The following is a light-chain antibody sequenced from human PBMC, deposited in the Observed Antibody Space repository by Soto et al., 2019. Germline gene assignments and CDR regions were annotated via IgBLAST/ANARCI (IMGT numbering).Light chain of an antibody. J-gene: IGKJ4*01. CDR1: ENINTY. CDR3: QHRYNWPLT. V-gene: IGKV3-11*01. Sequence: IVLTQSPATLSVSPGETATLSCRASENINTYLAWYQQKPGQAPKLLIYDASNRATGIPARFSASGSGTDFTLSISSLEPEDFAVYYCQHRYNWPLTFGGGTKVDIK. CDR2: DAS.